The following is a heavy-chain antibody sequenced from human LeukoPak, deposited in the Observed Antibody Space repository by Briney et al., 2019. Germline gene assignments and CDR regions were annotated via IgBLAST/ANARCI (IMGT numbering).Heavy chain of an antibody. Sequence: KVSCKASGYTFTSYGISWVRQAPGQGLEWMGIIYPGDSDTRYSPSFQGQVTISADKSISTAYLQWSSLKASDTAMYYCARLTRGMGMDVWGQGTTVTVSS. D-gene: IGHD3-16*01. J-gene: IGHJ6*02. CDR1: GYTFTSYG. CDR3: ARLTRGMGMDV. CDR2: IYPGDSDT. V-gene: IGHV5-51*01.